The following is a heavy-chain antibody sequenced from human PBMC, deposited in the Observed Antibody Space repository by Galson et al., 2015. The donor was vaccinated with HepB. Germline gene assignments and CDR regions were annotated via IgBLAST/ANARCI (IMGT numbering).Heavy chain of an antibody. CDR1: GDSVSSRTAS. CDR3: ARAWTSRPSTRQTDHFDY. Sequence: CAISGDSVSSRTASWNWIRQSPSRGLEWLGRTYYRSQWYSEYSASVRGRMTISPDTSENQFSLHLSSVTPEDTAIYFCARAWTSRPSTRQTDHFDYWGQGTLVT. D-gene: IGHD1-1*01. J-gene: IGHJ4*02. CDR2: TYYRSQWYS. V-gene: IGHV6-1*01.